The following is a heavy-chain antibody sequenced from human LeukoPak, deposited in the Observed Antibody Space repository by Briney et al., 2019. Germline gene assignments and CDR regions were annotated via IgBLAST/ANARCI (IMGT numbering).Heavy chain of an antibody. Sequence: PSQTLSLTCTVSGYSISSGAYYWSRIRQHPGKGLEWIGYIYYSGSTYYNPSLKSRVTMSVDTSKNQFSLKLSSVTAADTAVYFCARDLGFGDPNYYGMDVWGQGTTVTVSS. CDR3: ARDLGFGDPNYYGMDV. J-gene: IGHJ6*02. D-gene: IGHD3-10*01. CDR1: GYSISSGAYY. V-gene: IGHV4-31*03. CDR2: IYYSGST.